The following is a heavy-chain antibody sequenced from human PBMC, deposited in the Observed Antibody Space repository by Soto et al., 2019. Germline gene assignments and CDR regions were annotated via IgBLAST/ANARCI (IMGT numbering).Heavy chain of an antibody. D-gene: IGHD3-10*01. CDR3: ARSVGGSNVNFDY. V-gene: IGHV1-8*01. CDR2: MNPDSGHT. J-gene: IGHJ4*02. Sequence: QVQLVQSGAEVRTPGASVKDSCKASGYTFTNYDINWVRQATGQGPEWMGWMNPDSGHTGYVQKFQGRVTMTRNTAISTAYMELSNLRSEDTAVYYCARSVGGSNVNFDYWGQGTLVTVSS. CDR1: GYTFTNYD.